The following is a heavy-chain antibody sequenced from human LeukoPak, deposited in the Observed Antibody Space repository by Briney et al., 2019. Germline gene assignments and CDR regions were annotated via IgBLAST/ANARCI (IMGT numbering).Heavy chain of an antibody. V-gene: IGHV1-18*01. D-gene: IGHD3-10*01. CDR3: ASYYYGSGSYYNAGAFDI. J-gene: IGHJ3*02. CDR2: ISAYIGNT. CDR1: GYTFTSYG. Sequence: ASVKVSCKASGYTFTSYGISWVRQAPGQGLEWMGWISAYIGNTNYAQKLQGRVTMTTDTSTSTAYMELRSLRSDDTAVYYCASYYYGSGSYYNAGAFDIWGQGTMVTVSS.